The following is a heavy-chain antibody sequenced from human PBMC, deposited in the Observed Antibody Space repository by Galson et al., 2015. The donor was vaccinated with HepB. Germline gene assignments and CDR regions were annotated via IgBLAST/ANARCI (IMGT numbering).Heavy chain of an antibody. CDR1: GYTFTSYG. CDR3: ARVLGFGGYSYGFDY. CDR2: ISAYNGNT. D-gene: IGHD5-18*01. V-gene: IGHV1-18*04. Sequence: SVKVSCKASGYTFTSYGISWVRQAPGQGLEWMGWISAYNGNTNYAQKLQGRVTMTTDTSTSTAYMELRSLRSDDTAVYYCARVLGFGGYSYGFDYWGQGTLVTVSS. J-gene: IGHJ4*02.